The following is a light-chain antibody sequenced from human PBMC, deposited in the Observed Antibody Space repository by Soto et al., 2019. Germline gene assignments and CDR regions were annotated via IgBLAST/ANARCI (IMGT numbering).Light chain of an antibody. V-gene: IGKV3-20*01. CDR2: GAS. CDR3: QRYGSSGT. J-gene: IGKJ1*01. CDR1: QSVSSNS. Sequence: EILWTQSPGTLSLSPGERVTLSCRASQSVSSNSLAWYRQRPGQAPRLLIYGASNRATGIPDRFSGTGSGTDFTLTIRRLEPEEFAVDDCQRYGSSGTFGQGTKVEIK.